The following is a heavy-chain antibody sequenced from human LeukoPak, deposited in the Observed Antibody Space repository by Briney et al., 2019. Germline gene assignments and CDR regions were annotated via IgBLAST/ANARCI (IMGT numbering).Heavy chain of an antibody. V-gene: IGHV3-23*01. Sequence: GGSLRLSCAASGFTFSNYAMSWVRQAPGKGLDWVSGIGSNGDGTYYVDSVKGRFTISRDTSKSTLYLQMNSLRVEDTAVYYCAKDRGWERDRYYFDYWGQGTLVTVSS. CDR1: GFTFSNYA. CDR2: IGSNGDGT. D-gene: IGHD1-26*01. J-gene: IGHJ4*02. CDR3: AKDRGWERDRYYFDY.